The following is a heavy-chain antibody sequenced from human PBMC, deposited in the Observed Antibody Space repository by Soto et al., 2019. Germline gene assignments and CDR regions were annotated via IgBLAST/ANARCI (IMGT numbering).Heavy chain of an antibody. Sequence: QVQLQESGPGLVKPSETLSLTCSVSGGSISSYYWGWIRQPPGKGLEWIGFIYYSGNTHYNPSLMTRVTISIQTSMNTTSLRRSPLTAADTAIYYCARLHCSGGACHDYHYYYGMDVSGQGTTVTVSS. CDR2: IYYSGNT. CDR1: GGSISSYY. V-gene: IGHV4-59*08. D-gene: IGHD2-15*01. J-gene: IGHJ6*02. CDR3: ARLHCSGGACHDYHYYYGMDV.